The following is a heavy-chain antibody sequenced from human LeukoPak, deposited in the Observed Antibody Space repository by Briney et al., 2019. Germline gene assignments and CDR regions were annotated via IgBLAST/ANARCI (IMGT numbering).Heavy chain of an antibody. CDR2: IYYSGST. CDR1: GGSISSYY. CDR3: ARQGSYSSSWYHEDYFDY. V-gene: IGHV4-59*08. J-gene: IGHJ4*02. Sequence: SETLSLTCTVSGGSISSYYWSWIRQPPGKGLEWIGYIYYSGSTNYNPSLKSRVTISVDTSKSQFSLKLSSVTAADTAVYYCARQGSYSSSWYHEDYFDYWGQGTLVTVSS. D-gene: IGHD6-13*01.